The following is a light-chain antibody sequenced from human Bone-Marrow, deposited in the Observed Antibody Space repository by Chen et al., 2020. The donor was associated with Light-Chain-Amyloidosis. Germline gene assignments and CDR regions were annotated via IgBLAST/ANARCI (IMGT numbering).Light chain of an antibody. V-gene: IGLV3-21*02. CDR2: DDS. CDR3: QVWDRSSDRPV. CDR1: NIGSTS. J-gene: IGLJ3*02. Sequence: SYVLTQPSSVLVAPGQTATIACGGNNIGSTSVHWYQQTPGQAPLLVVYDDSDRPSGIPERLSGSNSGNTATLTISRVEAGDEAGYYCQVWDRSSDRPVFGGGTKLTVL.